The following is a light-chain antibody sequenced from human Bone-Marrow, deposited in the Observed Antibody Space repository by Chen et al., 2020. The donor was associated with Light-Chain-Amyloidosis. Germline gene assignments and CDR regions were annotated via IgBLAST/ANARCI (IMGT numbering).Light chain of an antibody. J-gene: IGLJ3*02. CDR3: QVWDRSSDRPV. V-gene: IGLV3-21*02. Sequence: SYALPQPSSVSVAPGQTATIACGGNKIGSTSVHWYQQTPGQAPLLVVYDDSDRPSGIPERLSGSNSGNTATLTISRVEAGDEADYYCQVWDRSSDRPVFGGGTKLTVL. CDR1: KIGSTS. CDR2: DDS.